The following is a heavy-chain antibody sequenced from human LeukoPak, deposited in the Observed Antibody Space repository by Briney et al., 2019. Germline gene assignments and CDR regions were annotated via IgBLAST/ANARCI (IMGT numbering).Heavy chain of an antibody. D-gene: IGHD6-6*01. Sequence: GGSLRLSCAASGFTFSGSAMHWVRQASGKGLEWVGRIRSKANSYATAYAASVKGRFTISKDDSKNTAYLQMNSLKTEDTAVYYCTRPEYSSSSVWFDPWGQGTLVTVSS. CDR3: TRPEYSSSSVWFDP. J-gene: IGHJ5*02. CDR2: IRSKANSYAT. CDR1: GFTFSGSA. V-gene: IGHV3-73*01.